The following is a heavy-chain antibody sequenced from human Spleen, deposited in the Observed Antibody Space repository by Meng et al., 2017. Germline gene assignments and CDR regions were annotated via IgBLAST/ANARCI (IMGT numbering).Heavy chain of an antibody. J-gene: IGHJ4*02. D-gene: IGHD6-19*01. Sequence: QGQWQEPGPGLVKPSGTLSLTCAVSGGSISTTKWGNWVRQTPGKGLEWVGEIYHSGSTNYNPSLKSRVTMSVDKSKNQFSLKLTSVTAADTAVYYCASYNSGWPQFDSWGQGILVTVSS. CDR3: ASYNSGWPQFDS. V-gene: IGHV4-4*02. CDR1: GGSISTTKW. CDR2: IYHSGST.